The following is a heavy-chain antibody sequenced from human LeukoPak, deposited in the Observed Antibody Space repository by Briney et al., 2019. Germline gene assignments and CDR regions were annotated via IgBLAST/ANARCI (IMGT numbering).Heavy chain of an antibody. D-gene: IGHD1-26*01. Sequence: GGSLRLSCAASGFTFYDYAMSWVRQAPGKGLEWVSGINWNGDNTVSADSVKGRFTISRDNAKNSLYLEMNSLRAEDTALYYCAATYSGNWEFDYWGQGTLVTVSS. CDR2: INWNGDNT. CDR1: GFTFYDYA. V-gene: IGHV3-20*04. CDR3: AATYSGNWEFDY. J-gene: IGHJ4*02.